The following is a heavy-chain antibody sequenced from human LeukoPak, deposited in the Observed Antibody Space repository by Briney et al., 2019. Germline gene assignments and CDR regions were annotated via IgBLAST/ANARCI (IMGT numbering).Heavy chain of an antibody. CDR1: GITASSYA. CDR2: ISGSGDRT. J-gene: IGHJ4*02. D-gene: IGHD5-12*01. Sequence: GGSLRLSCAASGITASSYAMTWVRQAPGKGLEWVSSISGSGDRTMYADSVKGRFTISRDNSENTLYLQMNSLRGDDTAVYYCARDRNWLRDFDYWGQGALVTVSS. CDR3: ARDRNWLRDFDY. V-gene: IGHV3-23*01.